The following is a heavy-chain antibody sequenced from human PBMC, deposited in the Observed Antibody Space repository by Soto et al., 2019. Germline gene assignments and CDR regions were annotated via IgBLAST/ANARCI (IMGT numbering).Heavy chain of an antibody. Sequence: QITLKESGPTLVKPTQTLTLTCTFSGFSLTTSGVGVGWIRQPPGKALEWLALIYWDGDKRYSPSLKSRLTITKDTSKNQVVLTMTDMDPVDTATYYCAHRLKEPGTFYDFWSGHTVSYFDSWGQGTLVTVSS. CDR2: IYWDGDK. D-gene: IGHD3-3*01. CDR3: AHRLKEPGTFYDFWSGHTVSYFDS. V-gene: IGHV2-5*02. CDR1: GFSLTTSGVG. J-gene: IGHJ4*02.